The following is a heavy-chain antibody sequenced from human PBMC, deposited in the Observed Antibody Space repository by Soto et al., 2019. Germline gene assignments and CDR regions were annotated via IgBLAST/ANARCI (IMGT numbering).Heavy chain of an antibody. Sequence: QVQLVESGGGLVKPGGSLRLSCAASGFSFSDYYMSWLRQAPGKGLEWVSYITSSSSDTNYSDYVKGRFTSSRDNAKNSLDLQMHSLRAEDTAVYYCSKLRPSSWYCDLWGRGTLVIVSS. V-gene: IGHV3-11*05. CDR3: SKLRPSSWYCDL. CDR2: ITSSSSDT. CDR1: GFSFSDYY. J-gene: IGHJ2*01. D-gene: IGHD1-7*01.